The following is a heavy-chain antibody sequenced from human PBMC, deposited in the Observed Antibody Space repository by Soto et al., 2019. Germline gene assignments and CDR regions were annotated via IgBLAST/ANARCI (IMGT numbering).Heavy chain of an antibody. Sequence: QVQLQESGPGLVKPSHTLSLTCTVSGGSISSGGYYWSWIRQHPGKGLEWIGYIYYSGSTYYNPSLKSRVTISVDTSKNQFSLKLSSVTAADTAVYYCARGSRGYDILTGYSLFDYWGQGTLVTVSS. CDR1: GGSISSGGYY. CDR2: IYYSGST. J-gene: IGHJ4*02. CDR3: ARGSRGYDILTGYSLFDY. V-gene: IGHV4-31*03. D-gene: IGHD3-9*01.